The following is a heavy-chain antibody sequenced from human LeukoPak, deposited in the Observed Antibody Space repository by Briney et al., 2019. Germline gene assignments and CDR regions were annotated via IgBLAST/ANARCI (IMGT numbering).Heavy chain of an antibody. Sequence: SETLSLTCTVYGGSISSYYWSWIRQPAGKGLEWMGRIYTSGRTNYNPSLKSRVTMSVDTSKNQFSLKLSSVTAADTAVYYCARIRRALNDAFDIWGQGTMVTVSS. CDR3: ARIRRALNDAFDI. CDR1: GGSISSYY. V-gene: IGHV4-4*07. CDR2: IYTSGRT. J-gene: IGHJ3*02. D-gene: IGHD3-3*02.